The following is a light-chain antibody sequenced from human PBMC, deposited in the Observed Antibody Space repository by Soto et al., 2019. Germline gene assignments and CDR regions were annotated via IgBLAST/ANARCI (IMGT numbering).Light chain of an antibody. V-gene: IGLV2-14*01. Sequence: QSALTQPASVSGSPGQSVTISCTGTGSDVGGYDYVSWYQQYPGKAPKFVIYEVNNRPSGVSSRFSGSKSGNTASLTISGLQAEDEADYYCFSFTSSSTWVFGGWTKLTVL. CDR1: GSDVGGYDY. CDR3: FSFTSSSTWV. CDR2: EVN. J-gene: IGLJ3*02.